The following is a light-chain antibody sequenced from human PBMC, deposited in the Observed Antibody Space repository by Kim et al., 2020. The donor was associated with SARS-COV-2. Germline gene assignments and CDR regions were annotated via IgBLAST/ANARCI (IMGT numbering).Light chain of an antibody. J-gene: IGLJ1*01. Sequence: PGHSVTISCTGTNSDVGRYNYVSWYQQYPVKAPKLMIYDVTKRPSGVPDRFSGSKSGNTASLTISGLQAYDEADFYCCSYAGSRYVFGTGTKFTVL. CDR1: NSDVGRYNY. CDR2: DVT. CDR3: CSYAGSRYV. V-gene: IGLV2-11*03.